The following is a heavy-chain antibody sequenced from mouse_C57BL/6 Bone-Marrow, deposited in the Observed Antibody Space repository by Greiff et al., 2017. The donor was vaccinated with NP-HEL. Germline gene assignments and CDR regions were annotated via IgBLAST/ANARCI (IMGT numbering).Heavy chain of an antibody. CDR1: GFTFSSYG. Sequence: EVKVVESGGDLVKPGGSLKLSCAASGFTFSSYGMSWVRQTPDKRLEWVATISSGGSYTYYPDSVKGRFTISRDNAKNTLYLQMSSLKSEDTAMYYCARGWGADFTWFAYWGQGTLVTVSA. V-gene: IGHV5-6*01. J-gene: IGHJ3*01. CDR3: ARGWGADFTWFAY. CDR2: ISSGGSYT.